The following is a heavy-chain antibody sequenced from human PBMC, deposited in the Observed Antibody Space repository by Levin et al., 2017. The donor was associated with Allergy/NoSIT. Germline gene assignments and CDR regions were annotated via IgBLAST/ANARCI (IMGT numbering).Heavy chain of an antibody. V-gene: IGHV1-2*02. CDR1: GYTFTGYY. J-gene: IGHJ6*03. D-gene: IGHD3-10*01. CDR2: INPNSGGT. Sequence: ASVKVSCKASGYTFTGYYMHWVRQAPGQGLEWMGWINPNSGGTNYAQKFQGRVTMTRDTSISTAYMELSRLRSDDTAVYYCARDGGSGSYLLYYYYYYMDGWGKGTTVTVSS. CDR3: ARDGGSGSYLLYYYYYYMDG.